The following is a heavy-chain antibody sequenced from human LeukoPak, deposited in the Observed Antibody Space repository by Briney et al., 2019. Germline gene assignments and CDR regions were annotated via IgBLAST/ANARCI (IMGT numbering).Heavy chain of an antibody. V-gene: IGHV1-3*01. CDR1: GYTFTSYA. D-gene: IGHD6-19*01. CDR3: ARGGGYSSGWYLPPFDY. J-gene: IGHJ4*02. Sequence: ALVKVSCKASGYTFTSYAMHWVRQAPGQRLEWMGWINAGNGNTKYSQKFQGRVTITRDTSASTAYMELSSLRSEDTAVYYCARGGGYSSGWYLPPFDYWGQGTLVTVSS. CDR2: INAGNGNT.